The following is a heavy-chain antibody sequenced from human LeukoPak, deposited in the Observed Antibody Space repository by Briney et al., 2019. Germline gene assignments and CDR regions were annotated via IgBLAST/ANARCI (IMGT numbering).Heavy chain of an antibody. CDR3: ARGVDIVVVVARGLNRFDP. CDR2: TNHSGST. Sequence: SESLSLTCAVYGGSFSGYYWSWIRQPPGKGLEWIGETNHSGSTNYNPSLKSRVTIPVHTSKNQFPPKLSSVTAADTAVYYCARGVDIVVVVARGLNRFDPRGQRTLVTASP. V-gene: IGHV4-34*01. D-gene: IGHD2-15*01. CDR1: GGSFSGYY. J-gene: IGHJ5*02.